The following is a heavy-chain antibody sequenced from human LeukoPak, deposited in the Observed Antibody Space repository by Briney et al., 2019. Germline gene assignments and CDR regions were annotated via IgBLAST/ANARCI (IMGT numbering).Heavy chain of an antibody. J-gene: IGHJ4*02. V-gene: IGHV3-21*01. D-gene: IGHD1-26*01. CDR2: ISSSSSYI. Sequence: GGSLRLSCAASGFTFSSYAMSWVRQAPGKGLEWVSSISSSSSYIYYADSVKGRFTISRDNAKNSLYLQMNSLRAEDTAVYYCARDEVGAIRPFDYWGQGTLVTVSS. CDR3: ARDEVGAIRPFDY. CDR1: GFTFSSYA.